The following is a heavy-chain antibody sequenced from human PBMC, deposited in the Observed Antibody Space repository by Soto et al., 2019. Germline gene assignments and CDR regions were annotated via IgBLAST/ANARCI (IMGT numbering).Heavy chain of an antibody. J-gene: IGHJ4*02. V-gene: IGHV3-23*01. CDR2: ISRSGRGSA. D-gene: IGHD3-22*01. CDR1: GFTFNSYV. CDR3: ARGRYLDSSDYWVANLPFDH. Sequence: EVQLLESGGALVQPGGSLRLSCAASGFTFNSYVMTWVRQAPGEGLEWVSSISRSGRGSAYYVDSVKGRFTISRDNSENTLFLQMNNLRDEDTALYYCARGRYLDSSDYWVANLPFDHWGLGTLVTVSS.